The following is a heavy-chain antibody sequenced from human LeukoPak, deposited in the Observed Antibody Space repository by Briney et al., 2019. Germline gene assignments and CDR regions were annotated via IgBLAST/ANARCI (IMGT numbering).Heavy chain of an antibody. CDR3: ASSTMVVTPLSDHIDY. Sequence: SQTLSLTCSVSGGSISSGSYYWSWIRQPAGKGLEWIGRVYTSGSTNYNPSLKSRVTISVDTSRNRFSLNLNSVTAADTAVYYCASSTMVVTPLSDHIDYWGQGTLVTVSS. V-gene: IGHV4-61*02. J-gene: IGHJ4*02. CDR1: GGSISSGSYY. D-gene: IGHD4-23*01. CDR2: VYTSGST.